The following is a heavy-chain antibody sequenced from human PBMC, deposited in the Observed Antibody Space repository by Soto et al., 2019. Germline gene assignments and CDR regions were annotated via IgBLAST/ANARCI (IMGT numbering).Heavy chain of an antibody. CDR2: IYYSGST. CDR3: ARVTSGVSSLDY. J-gene: IGHJ4*02. D-gene: IGHD4-4*01. CDR1: GGSVSSGSYY. Sequence: LSLTCTASGGSVSSGSYYWSWIRQPPGKGLEWIGYIYYSGSTNYNPSLKSRVTISVDTSKNQFSLKLSSVTAADTAVYYCARVTSGVSSLDYWGQGTLVTVSS. V-gene: IGHV4-61*01.